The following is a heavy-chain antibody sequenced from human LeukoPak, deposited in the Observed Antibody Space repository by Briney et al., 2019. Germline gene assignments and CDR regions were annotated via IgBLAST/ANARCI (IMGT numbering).Heavy chain of an antibody. Sequence: PGGSLRLSCAASGFTVSSNYMSWVRQAPGKGLEWVSVIYSGGSTYNADSVKGRFTISRDNSKNTLYLQMNSLRAEDTAVYYCARVQGGGGPGSYYYYMDVWGKGTTVTVSS. CDR3: ARVQGGGGPGSYYYYMDV. CDR2: IYSGGST. D-gene: IGHD1-1*01. V-gene: IGHV3-53*01. J-gene: IGHJ6*03. CDR1: GFTVSSNY.